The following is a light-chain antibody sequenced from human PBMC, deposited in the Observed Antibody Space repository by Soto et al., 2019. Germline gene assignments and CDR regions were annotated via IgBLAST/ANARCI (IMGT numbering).Light chain of an antibody. CDR3: QQYNTHWT. CDR1: QNVNNW. CDR2: DAS. Sequence: DIQMTQFPSALSASVGDRVTITCRASQNVNNWLAWYQHKPGKAPQLLIYDASVLETGVPSRFSGSGSGTEFTLAISGLQSDDFATYYCQQYNTHWTFGPGTKVEVK. J-gene: IGKJ1*01. V-gene: IGKV1-5*01.